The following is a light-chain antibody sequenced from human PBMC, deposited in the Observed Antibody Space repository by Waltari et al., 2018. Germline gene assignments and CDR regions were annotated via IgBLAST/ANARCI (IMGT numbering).Light chain of an antibody. CDR2: DVN. J-gene: IGLJ3*02. CDR1: SSGVGGYNS. CDR3: GSYADTSTWV. Sequence: QSVLTQPPSASGSPGQSVPLSCTGSSSGVGGYNSVSWYQRHPGKAPKLMSYDVNKRPSGVPDRFSGSKAGNTASLTVSGLQVEDEGDYYCGSYADTSTWVFGGGTSLTVL. V-gene: IGLV2-8*01.